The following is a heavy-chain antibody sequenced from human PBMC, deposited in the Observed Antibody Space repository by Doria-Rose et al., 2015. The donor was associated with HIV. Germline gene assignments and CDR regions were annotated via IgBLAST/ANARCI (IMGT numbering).Heavy chain of an antibody. V-gene: IGHV2-26*01. CDR2: IFSDDER. CDR3: ARIKSSRWYHKYYFDF. D-gene: IGHD6-13*01. Sequence: SGPVLVKPTETLTLTCTVSGVSLSSPGMGVSWIRQPPGKALEWLANIFSDDERSYKTSLKSRLTISRGTSKSQVVLTMTDRDPVDTATYYCARIKSSRWYHKYYFDFWGQGALVTVSA. J-gene: IGHJ4*02. CDR1: GVSLSSPGMG.